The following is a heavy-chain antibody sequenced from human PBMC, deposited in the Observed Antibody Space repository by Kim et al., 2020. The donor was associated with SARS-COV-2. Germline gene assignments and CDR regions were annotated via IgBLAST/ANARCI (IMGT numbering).Heavy chain of an antibody. Sequence: ASVKVSCKASGYTFTSYAMHWVRQAPGQRLEWMGWINAGNGNTKYSQKFQGRVTITRDTSASTAYMELSSLRSEDTAVYYCARDYDYSNYWGGGYFNWFDPWGQGTLVTVSS. J-gene: IGHJ5*02. CDR1: GYTFTSYA. CDR2: INAGNGNT. D-gene: IGHD4-4*01. CDR3: ARDYDYSNYWGGGYFNWFDP. V-gene: IGHV1-3*01.